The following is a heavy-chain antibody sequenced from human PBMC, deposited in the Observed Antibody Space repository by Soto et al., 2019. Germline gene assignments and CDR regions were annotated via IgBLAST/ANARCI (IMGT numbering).Heavy chain of an antibody. J-gene: IGHJ6*02. CDR3: ARLSMVRGVTDYYYYYGMDV. V-gene: IGHV1-69*13. CDR1: GGTFSSYA. D-gene: IGHD3-10*01. CDR2: IIPIFGTA. Sequence: SVKVSCKASGGTFSSYAISWVRQAPGQGLEWMGGIIPIFGTANYAQKFQGRVTITADESTSTAYMELSSLRSEDTAVYYCARLSMVRGVTDYYYYYGMDVWGQGTTVTVSS.